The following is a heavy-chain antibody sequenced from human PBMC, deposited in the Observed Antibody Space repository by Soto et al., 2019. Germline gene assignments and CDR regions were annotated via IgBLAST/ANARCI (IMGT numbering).Heavy chain of an antibody. Sequence: GGSLRLSCAASGFTFDDYAMHWVRQAPGKGLEWVSGISWNSGSIGYADSVKGRFTISRDNAKNSLYLQMNSLRAEDTALYYCAKDMERAISSSWWGCYFDYWGQGTLVTVSS. CDR2: ISWNSGSI. CDR1: GFTFDDYA. J-gene: IGHJ4*02. V-gene: IGHV3-9*01. D-gene: IGHD6-13*01. CDR3: AKDMERAISSSWWGCYFDY.